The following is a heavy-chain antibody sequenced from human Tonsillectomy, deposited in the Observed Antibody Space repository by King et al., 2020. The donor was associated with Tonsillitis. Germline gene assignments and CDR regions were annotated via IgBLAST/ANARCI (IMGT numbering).Heavy chain of an antibody. D-gene: IGHD6-19*01. Sequence: VQLVESGPEVKKPGASVKLSCRASGYIFTAYQMHWVRQAPGQRLEWMGWVDPDTGGRNYAQKFEDRVIMTRDTSTTTVHMELRNLKFDDTAVYFCARAEELLDYHGMDVWGQGTAVTVS. CDR2: VDPDTGGR. CDR3: ARAEELLDYHGMDV. J-gene: IGHJ6*02. V-gene: IGHV1-2*02. CDR1: GYIFTAYQ.